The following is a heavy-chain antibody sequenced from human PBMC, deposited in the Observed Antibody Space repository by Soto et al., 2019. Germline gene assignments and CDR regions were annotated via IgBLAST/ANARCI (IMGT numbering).Heavy chain of an antibody. CDR1: GFTFSSYG. CDR2: ISYDGSNK. CDR3: AKPDTAMAYDAFDI. J-gene: IGHJ3*02. V-gene: IGHV3-30*18. D-gene: IGHD5-18*01. Sequence: GGSLRLSCAASGFTFSSYGMHWVRQAPGKGLEWVAVISYDGSNKYYADSVKGRFTISRDNSKNTLYLQMNSLRAEDTAVHYCAKPDTAMAYDAFDIWGQGTMVTVSS.